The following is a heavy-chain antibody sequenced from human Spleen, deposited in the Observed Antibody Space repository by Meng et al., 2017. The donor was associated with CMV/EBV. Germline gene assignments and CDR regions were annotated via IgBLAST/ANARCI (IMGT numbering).Heavy chain of an antibody. CDR3: ARGPPEGGSSSPDFDY. CDR2: IIPIFGTA. D-gene: IGHD6-6*01. CDR1: GPFSSYA. Sequence: GPFSSYAFSWVRQAPGQGLAWMGGIIPIFGTATFAQKFQGRVTITTDESTSTAYMELSSLRSEDTAVYYCARGPPEGGSSSPDFDYWGQGTLVTVSS. J-gene: IGHJ4*02. V-gene: IGHV1-69*05.